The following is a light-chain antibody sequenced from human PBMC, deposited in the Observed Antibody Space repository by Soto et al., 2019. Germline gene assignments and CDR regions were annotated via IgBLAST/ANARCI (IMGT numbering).Light chain of an antibody. CDR2: DVS. CDR3: SSYTGSSTYV. J-gene: IGLJ1*01. Sequence: QSALTQPASVSGSPGQSITISCTGTSSDVGGYNYVSWYQQHPGKAPKLMIYDVSNRPSGVSNRFSGSKSGNTASLTISGLQTEDESDYYCSSYTGSSTYVIGTGTKLTVL. V-gene: IGLV2-14*03. CDR1: SSDVGGYNY.